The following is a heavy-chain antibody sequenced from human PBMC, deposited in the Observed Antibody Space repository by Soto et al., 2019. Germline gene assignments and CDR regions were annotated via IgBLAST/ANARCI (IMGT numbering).Heavy chain of an antibody. Sequence: QVQLQESGPGLVKPSGTLSLTCSVSGGSISSSSWWTWLRKSPGKGLEWIGETYHAGSPNYKPSFQSRVTISADTSKNYFSQRLTSVTAADTAIYYCARASSFRGDFHVWGQGTAVTISS. D-gene: IGHD2-21*02. CDR2: TYHAGSP. J-gene: IGHJ3*01. CDR1: GGSISSSSW. V-gene: IGHV4-4*02. CDR3: ARASSFRGDFHV.